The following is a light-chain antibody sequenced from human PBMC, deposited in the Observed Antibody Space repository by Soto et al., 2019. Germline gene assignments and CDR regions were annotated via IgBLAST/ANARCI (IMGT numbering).Light chain of an antibody. J-gene: IGKJ1*01. CDR1: QSISTW. CDR2: KAS. CDR3: QQYINRWT. Sequence: DIQMTQSPSTLSASVGERVTITCRASQSISTWLAWYQQKPGKAPKLLIYKASSLESGVPSRFSGSGSGTEFTLTISSLQPDDFATYYCQQYINRWTFGQGTKV. V-gene: IGKV1-5*03.